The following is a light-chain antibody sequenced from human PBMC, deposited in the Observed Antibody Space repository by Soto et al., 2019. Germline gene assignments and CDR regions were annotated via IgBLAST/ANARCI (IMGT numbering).Light chain of an antibody. CDR3: CSYAGSSTYLV. CDR1: STNVGCYNL. V-gene: IGLV2-23*01. Sequence: QSALTQPASVSGAPGQSITISCTGTSTNVGCYNLVSWYQQHPGKAPKLMICEGSKRPSGVSNRFSGSKSGNTASLTISGLQAEDEADYYCCSYAGSSTYLVFGGGTKLTVL. J-gene: IGLJ2*01. CDR2: EGS.